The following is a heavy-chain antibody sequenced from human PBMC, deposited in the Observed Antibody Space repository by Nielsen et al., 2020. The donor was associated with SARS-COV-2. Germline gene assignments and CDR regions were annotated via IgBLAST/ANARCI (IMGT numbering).Heavy chain of an antibody. D-gene: IGHD5-24*01. J-gene: IGHJ4*02. V-gene: IGHV3-30-3*01. CDR2: ISYDESNK. CDR3: AREGDGYNLDY. CDR1: GFTFSGYA. Sequence: GESLKISCAASGFTFSGYAMHWVRQAPGKGLEWVAVISYDESNKYYTDSVKGRFTISRDNSKNTLYLQMNSLRAEDTAVYYCAREGDGYNLDYWGQGTLVTVSS.